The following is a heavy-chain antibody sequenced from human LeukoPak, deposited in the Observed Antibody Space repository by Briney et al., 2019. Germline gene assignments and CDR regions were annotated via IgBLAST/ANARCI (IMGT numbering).Heavy chain of an antibody. CDR1: GYTFTSSG. J-gene: IGHJ4*02. D-gene: IGHD3-22*01. CDR2: IGAYNGNT. CDR3: ARRAYYYDSSGHYHEGPFDY. Sequence: GASVKVSCKASGYTFTSSGISWVRQAPGQGLEWMGWIGAYNGNTNYEQKLQDRVTMTTDTSTSTAYMELRSLRSDDTAVYYCARRAYYYDSSGHYHEGPFDYWGQGTLVTVSS. V-gene: IGHV1-18*01.